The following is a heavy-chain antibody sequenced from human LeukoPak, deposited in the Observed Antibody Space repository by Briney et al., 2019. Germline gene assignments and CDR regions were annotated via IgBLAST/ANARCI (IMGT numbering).Heavy chain of an antibody. V-gene: IGHV4-39*07. CDR3: ARPTARLGWFDP. D-gene: IGHD6-6*01. CDR2: IYYSGNT. CDR1: GGSISSSSYY. J-gene: IGHJ5*02. Sequence: SETLSLTCTVSGGSISSSSYYWGWIRQPPGKGLVWIGYIYYSGNTYYNPSLKSRVTISPDTSKNQFSLKLRSVTAADTAVYYCARPTARLGWFDPWGQGTLVTVSS.